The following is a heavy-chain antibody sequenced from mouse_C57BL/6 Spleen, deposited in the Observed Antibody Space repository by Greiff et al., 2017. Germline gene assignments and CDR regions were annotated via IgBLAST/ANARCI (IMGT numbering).Heavy chain of an antibody. D-gene: IGHD2-1*01. Sequence: QVQLQQSGAELVKPGASVKISCKASGYAFSSYWMNWVKQRPGKGLEWIGQIYPGDGDTNYNGKFKGKATLTADKSSSTAYMQLSSLTSEDSAVXFCARYYGNSHVYMYYFDYWGQGTTLTVSS. V-gene: IGHV1-80*01. CDR3: ARYYGNSHVYMYYFDY. J-gene: IGHJ2*01. CDR1: GYAFSSYW. CDR2: IYPGDGDT.